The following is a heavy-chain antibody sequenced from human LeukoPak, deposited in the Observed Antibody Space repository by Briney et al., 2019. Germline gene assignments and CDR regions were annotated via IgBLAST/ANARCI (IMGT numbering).Heavy chain of an antibody. Sequence: SETLSLTCTVSGGSISSSSYYWGWIRQPPGKGLEWIGSIYYSGSTYYNPSLKSRVTISVDTSKNQFSLKLNSVAAADTAVYYCARPVTIFGVVISFDYWGQGTLVTVSS. D-gene: IGHD3-3*01. V-gene: IGHV4-39*01. CDR2: IYYSGST. CDR1: GGSISSSSYY. CDR3: ARPVTIFGVVISFDY. J-gene: IGHJ4*02.